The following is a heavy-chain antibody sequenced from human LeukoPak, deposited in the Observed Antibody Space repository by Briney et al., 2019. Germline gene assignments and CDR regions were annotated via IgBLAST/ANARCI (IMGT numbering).Heavy chain of an antibody. J-gene: IGHJ3*02. CDR3: ARDVCSATRAFVI. CDR1: GFTLSTYE. D-gene: IGHD2-15*01. V-gene: IGHV3-48*03. Sequence: GGSLRLSCAASGFTLSTYEMTWVRQAPGKGLEWVSFISSSTSHTFYADSVKGRFTIFRDTAKNSLYLQMNNLRGEDTALSYCARDVCSATRAFVIWGQGTMVAVS. CDR2: ISSSTSHT.